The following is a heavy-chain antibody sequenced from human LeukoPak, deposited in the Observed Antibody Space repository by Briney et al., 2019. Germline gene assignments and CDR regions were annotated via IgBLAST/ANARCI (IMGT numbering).Heavy chain of an antibody. Sequence: PGGSLRLSCAASGFTVSSNYMSWVRQAPGKGLEWVSVIYSGGSTYYADSVKGRFTISRDNSKNTLYLQMNSLRAEDTAVYYCAKDKGMAAAGTRGYYFDYWGQGTLVTVSS. V-gene: IGHV3-66*01. J-gene: IGHJ4*02. CDR1: GFTVSSNY. D-gene: IGHD6-13*01. CDR2: IYSGGST. CDR3: AKDKGMAAAGTRGYYFDY.